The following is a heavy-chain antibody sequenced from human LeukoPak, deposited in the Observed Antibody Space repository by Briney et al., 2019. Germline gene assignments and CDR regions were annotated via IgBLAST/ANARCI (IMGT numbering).Heavy chain of an antibody. V-gene: IGHV1-18*01. D-gene: IGHD2-2*01. CDR1: GYTFTSYG. CDR3: ARRSPRDCSSTSCFVGYYYYYGMDV. Sequence: GASVKVSCKASGYTFTSYGISWVRQAPGQGLEWMGWISAYNGNTNYAQKLQGRVTMTTDTSTSTAYLELRSLRSDDTAVYYCARRSPRDCSSTSCFVGYYYYYGMDVWGQGTTVTVSS. J-gene: IGHJ6*02. CDR2: ISAYNGNT.